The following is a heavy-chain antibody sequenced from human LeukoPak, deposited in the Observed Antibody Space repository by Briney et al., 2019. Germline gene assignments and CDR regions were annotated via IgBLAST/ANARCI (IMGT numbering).Heavy chain of an antibody. CDR3: ARGQAQYGGKPDTAAFDI. V-gene: IGHV4-61*02. Sequence: PSETLSLTCTVSGGSISSGSYYWSWIRQPAGKGLEWIGRIYTSGSTNYNPSLKSRVTISVDTSKNQFSLKLSSVTAADTAVYYCARGQAQYGGKPDTAAFDIWGQGTMVTVSS. CDR2: IYTSGST. CDR1: GGSISSGSYY. D-gene: IGHD4-23*01. J-gene: IGHJ3*02.